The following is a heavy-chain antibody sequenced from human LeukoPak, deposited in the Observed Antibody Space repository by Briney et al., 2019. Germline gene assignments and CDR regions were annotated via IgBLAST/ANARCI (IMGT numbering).Heavy chain of an antibody. CDR1: GSSISGYY. Sequence: SETLSLTCTVSGSSISGYYWTWIRQPPGKGLEWIGYIYSSGSTNYNPSLKSRVTISVDTSKNQFSLKLSSVTAADTAVYYCASSHSSSWFVVGAFDIWGQGTMVTVSS. J-gene: IGHJ3*02. CDR3: ASSHSSSWFVVGAFDI. V-gene: IGHV4-59*01. CDR2: IYSSGST. D-gene: IGHD6-13*01.